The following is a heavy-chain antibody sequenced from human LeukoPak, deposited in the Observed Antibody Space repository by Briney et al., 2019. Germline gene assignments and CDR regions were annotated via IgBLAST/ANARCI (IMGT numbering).Heavy chain of an antibody. CDR3: AKAVGNPPYYFDY. V-gene: IGHV3-23*01. CDR1: GFTFSSYA. CDR2: ISGSDGST. Sequence: NPGGSLRLSCAVSGFTFSSYAMSWVRQAQGKGLEWVSAISGSDGSTYYADSVKGRFTISRDNSKNTLYLQMNSLRAEDTAVYYCAKAVGNPPYYFDYWGQGILAAVSS. J-gene: IGHJ4*02.